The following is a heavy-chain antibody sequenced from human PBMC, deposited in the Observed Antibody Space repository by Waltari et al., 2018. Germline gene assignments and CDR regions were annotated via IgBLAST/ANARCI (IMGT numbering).Heavy chain of an antibody. D-gene: IGHD2-2*01. CDR3: ASAPVTPQYQLLLDY. J-gene: IGHJ4*02. V-gene: IGHV4-30-4*08. CDR1: GGSISSGDYY. Sequence: QVQLQESGPGLVKPSQTLSLTCTVSGGSISSGDYYWRWIRTPPGKGLECIGYIHYSGSTYSNPSLKSGVTTSVDTSKNQFCLKRSSVTAADADVYDCASAPVTPQYQLLLDYWDQGTLVTVSS. CDR2: IHYSGST.